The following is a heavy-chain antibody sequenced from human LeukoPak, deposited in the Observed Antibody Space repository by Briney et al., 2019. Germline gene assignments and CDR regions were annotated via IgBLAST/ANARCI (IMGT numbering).Heavy chain of an antibody. D-gene: IGHD3-3*01. CDR2: ISGSGGST. Sequence: PGGSLRLSCAASGFTFSSHAMSWVRQAPGKGLEWVSAISGSGGSTYYADSVKGRFTISTDNSKNTLYLQMNSLRAEDTAVYYCAKIGYYDFWSGYSSWGQGTLVTFSS. V-gene: IGHV3-23*01. CDR1: GFTFSSHA. J-gene: IGHJ5*02. CDR3: AKIGYYDFWSGYSS.